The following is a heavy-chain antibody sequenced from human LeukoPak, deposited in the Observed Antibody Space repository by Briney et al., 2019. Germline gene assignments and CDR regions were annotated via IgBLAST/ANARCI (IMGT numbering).Heavy chain of an antibody. Sequence: PSETLPLTCGVSGGSVSSTNWWTWIRQPPGKGLEWIGEVHLDGRTNFNPSLKSRLTMSVDLSENHVSLKLTSVTAADTAVYYCAREGGFYRPLAYSGQGTLVTVSS. V-gene: IGHV4-4*02. D-gene: IGHD6-25*01. CDR1: GGSVSSTNW. CDR2: VHLDGRT. CDR3: AREGGFYRPLAY. J-gene: IGHJ4*02.